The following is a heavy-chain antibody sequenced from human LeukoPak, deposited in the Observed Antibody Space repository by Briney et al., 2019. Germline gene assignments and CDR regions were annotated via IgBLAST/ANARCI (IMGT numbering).Heavy chain of an antibody. J-gene: IGHJ4*02. D-gene: IGHD2-2*01. CDR3: AKQRRALVVPSTLDY. CDR1: GFTFSSYA. CDR2: ISGSGGST. Sequence: GGSLRLSCAASGFTFSSYAMSWVRQAPGKGLEWVSAISGSGGSTYYADSVKGRFTISRDNSKNTLYLQMNSLRAEDTAVYYCAKQRRALVVPSTLDYWGQGTLVTVSS. V-gene: IGHV3-23*01.